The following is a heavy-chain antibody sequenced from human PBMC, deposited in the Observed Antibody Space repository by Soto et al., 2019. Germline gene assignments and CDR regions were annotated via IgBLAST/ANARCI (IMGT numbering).Heavy chain of an antibody. CDR1: GFTFSNYG. CDR2: MSGSRDDA. D-gene: IGHD3-3*01. J-gene: IGHJ4*02. V-gene: IGHV3-23*01. CDR3: AKKVMIYAVDPADY. Sequence: GGSLRLSCAASGFTFSNYGMSWVRQAPGKGLEWVSVMSGSRDDAYYADAVKGRFTISRDNSENTLYLQVNSLGAEDTAVYFCAKKVMIYAVDPADYWGQGTQVTVSS.